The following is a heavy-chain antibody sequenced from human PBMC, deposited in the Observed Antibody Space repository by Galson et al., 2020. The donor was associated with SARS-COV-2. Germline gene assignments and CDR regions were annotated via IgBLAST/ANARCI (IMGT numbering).Heavy chain of an antibody. D-gene: IGHD3-10*01. Sequence: TGGSLRLSCAASGFTFSSYGMSWVRQAPGGKGLEWVSFISGSGGSTYYADSVKGRFTISRDNSKNMLYLQMNSLRAEDTAVYYCTSGDSGPIQSDYWGQGTLVTVSS. J-gene: IGHJ4*02. CDR2: ISGSGGST. CDR3: TSGDSGPIQSDY. V-gene: IGHV3-23*01. CDR1: GFTFSSYG.